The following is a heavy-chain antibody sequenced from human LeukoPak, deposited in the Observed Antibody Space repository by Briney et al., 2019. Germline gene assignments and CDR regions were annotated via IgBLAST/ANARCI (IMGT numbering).Heavy chain of an antibody. CDR3: ARIQAVGVPVAIDAYYSYGMDV. V-gene: IGHV1-69*04. CDR1: GGSFSRNA. D-gene: IGHD2-2*02. CDR2: FIPMVGVA. J-gene: IGHJ6*02. Sequence: GASVKVSCKASGGSFSRNAISWVRQAPGQGLEWMGRFIPMVGVATYAQKFQGRVTITEDRSTSTAYMKLSSLTSEDTAVYYCARIQAVGVPVAIDAYYSYGMDVWGQGTAVSVSS.